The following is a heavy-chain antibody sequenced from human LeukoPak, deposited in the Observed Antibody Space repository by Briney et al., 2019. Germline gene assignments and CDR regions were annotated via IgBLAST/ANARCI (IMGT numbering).Heavy chain of an antibody. CDR2: IYPGDSDT. CDR3: ARQDGSSKYYFDY. V-gene: IGHV5-51*01. CDR1: GYTFTSYW. Sequence: GESLKISCKGSGYTFTSYWIGWVRQMPGKGLVWMGIIYPGDSDTRYGPSFQGQVTISVDKSISTAYLQWSSLKASDTAMYYCARQDGSSKYYFDYWGQGSLVTVSS. J-gene: IGHJ4*02. D-gene: IGHD6-6*01.